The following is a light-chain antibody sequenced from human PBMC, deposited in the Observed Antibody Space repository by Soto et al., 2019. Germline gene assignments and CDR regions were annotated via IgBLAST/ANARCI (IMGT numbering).Light chain of an antibody. Sequence: EIVLTQSPGTPSLSPGERATHSCKASQGVSSSYLAWYQQKPGQAPRLLIYGASSRATGIPGMFGGSGSGTDFTLTISRLEPEDFAVYYSQQYGSSPGTFGQGTKVDIK. V-gene: IGKV3-20*01. CDR2: GAS. CDR1: QGVSSSY. CDR3: QQYGSSPGT. J-gene: IGKJ1*01.